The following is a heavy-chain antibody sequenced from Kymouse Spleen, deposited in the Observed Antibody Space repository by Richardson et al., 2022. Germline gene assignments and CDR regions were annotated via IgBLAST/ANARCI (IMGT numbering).Heavy chain of an antibody. V-gene: IGHV5-51*01. CDR2: IYPGDSDT. D-gene: IGHD3-10*01. Sequence: EVQLVQSGAEVKKPGESLKISCKGSGYSFTSYWIGWVRQMPGKGLEWMGIIYPGDSDTRYSPSFQGQVTISADKSISTAYLQWSSLKASDTAMYYCARDYGSGSYSSYGQQLYYGMDVWGQGTTVTVSS. CDR1: GYSFTSYW. CDR3: ARDYGSGSYSSYGQQLYYGMDV. J-gene: IGHJ6*02.